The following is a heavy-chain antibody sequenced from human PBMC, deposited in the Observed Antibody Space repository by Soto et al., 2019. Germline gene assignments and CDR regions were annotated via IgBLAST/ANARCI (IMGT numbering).Heavy chain of an antibody. V-gene: IGHV3-49*03. J-gene: IGHJ4*02. CDR3: AKDRRAGGNYGFYSDF. Sequence: GGSLRLSCTTSGFTFDDHAMSWFRQAPGKGLEWVGFIRTKAYGVTADSVKGRFTISRDNSKNTLYLQMTSLRADDTAVYYCAKDRRAGGNYGFYSDFWGQGALVTVSS. CDR1: GFTFDDHA. D-gene: IGHD1-7*01. CDR2: IRTKAYGVTA.